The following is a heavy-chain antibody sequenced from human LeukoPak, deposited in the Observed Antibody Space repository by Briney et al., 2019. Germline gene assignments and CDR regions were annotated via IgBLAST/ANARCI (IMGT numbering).Heavy chain of an antibody. Sequence: PGGSLGLSCAASGFTFDDYAMHWVRQVPGKGLEWVSLISGDGGSTYYTDSVKGRFTISRDNSRNSLYLQMNSLRTEDTALYYCAKGLTVRAYYYGMDVWGQGTTVTVSS. V-gene: IGHV3-43*02. J-gene: IGHJ6*02. CDR2: ISGDGGST. D-gene: IGHD1-14*01. CDR3: AKGLTVRAYYYGMDV. CDR1: GFTFDDYA.